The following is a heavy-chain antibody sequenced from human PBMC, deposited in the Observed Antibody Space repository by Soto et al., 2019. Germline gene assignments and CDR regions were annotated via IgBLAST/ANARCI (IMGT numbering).Heavy chain of an antibody. CDR1: GFTLGDYW. Sequence: EVQLVESGGGLIQPGGSLKLSCTASGFTLGDYWMHWVRQIPGKGLVWVSRINKDGSLTNYAESVTGRFTVSRDNAKNTLFLQMNSMRADDTAVYYCARDISIVENSYWGQGTLVTVSS. CDR3: ARDISIVENSY. J-gene: IGHJ4*02. CDR2: INKDGSLT. V-gene: IGHV3-74*01. D-gene: IGHD2-15*01.